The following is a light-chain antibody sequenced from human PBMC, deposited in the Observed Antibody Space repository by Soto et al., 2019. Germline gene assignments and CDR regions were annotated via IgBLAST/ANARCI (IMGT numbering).Light chain of an antibody. Sequence: EIVLTQSPGTLSLSPGERASLSCRASGSVISDCLAWYQQRPGQAPRLLIHAASSRATGIPDRFSGSGSGIDFTLTINRLEPEDFAVYYCHQYGSSPLTFVGGTKVEIK. J-gene: IGKJ4*01. CDR3: HQYGSSPLT. CDR2: AAS. CDR1: GSVISDC. V-gene: IGKV3-20*01.